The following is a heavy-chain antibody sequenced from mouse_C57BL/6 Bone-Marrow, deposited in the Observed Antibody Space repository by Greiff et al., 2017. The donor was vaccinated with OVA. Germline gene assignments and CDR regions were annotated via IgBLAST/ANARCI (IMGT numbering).Heavy chain of an antibody. V-gene: IGHV3-6*01. CDR2: ISYDGSN. CDR1: GYSITSGYY. Sequence: VQLKESGPGLVKPSQSLSLTCSVTGYSITSGYYWNWIRQFPGNKLEWMGYISYDGSNNYNPSLKNRISITRDTSKNQFFLKLNSVTTEDTATYYCAREGVGGYYVFAYWSQGTLVTVSA. J-gene: IGHJ3*01. D-gene: IGHD2-3*01. CDR3: AREGVGGYYVFAY.